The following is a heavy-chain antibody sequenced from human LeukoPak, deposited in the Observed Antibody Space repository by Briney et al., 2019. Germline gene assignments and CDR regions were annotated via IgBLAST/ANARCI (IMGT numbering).Heavy chain of an antibody. V-gene: IGHV3-23*01. Sequence: GGTLRLSCAASGFTFSSYGMNWVRQAPGKGLEWVSGISDSGGSTYYADSVKGRFTISRDNSKNTLYLQMNSLRAEDTAVYYCARRAGAYSHPYDYWGQGTLVTVSS. D-gene: IGHD4/OR15-4a*01. CDR3: ARRAGAYSHPYDY. CDR2: ISDSGGST. J-gene: IGHJ4*02. CDR1: GFTFSSYG.